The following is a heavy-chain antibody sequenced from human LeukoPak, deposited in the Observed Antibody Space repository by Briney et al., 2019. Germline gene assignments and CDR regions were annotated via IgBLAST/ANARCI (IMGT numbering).Heavy chain of an antibody. CDR3: ALFTPINDSSGYRIDY. V-gene: IGHV1-46*01. J-gene: IGHJ4*02. Sequence: GASVKVSCKASGYTFTSYYMRWVRQAPGQGLEWMGIINPSGGSTSYAQKFQGRVTMTRDTSTSTVYMELSSLRSEDTAVYYCALFTPINDSSGYRIDYWGQGTLVTVSS. D-gene: IGHD3-22*01. CDR2: INPSGGST. CDR1: GYTFTSYY.